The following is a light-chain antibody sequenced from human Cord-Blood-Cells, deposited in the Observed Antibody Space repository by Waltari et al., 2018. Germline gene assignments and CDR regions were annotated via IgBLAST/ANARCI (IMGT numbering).Light chain of an antibody. CDR1: PSVLYSSNNKNY. J-gene: IGKJ2*01. V-gene: IGKV4-1*01. CDR2: WAS. Sequence: DIVMTQSPDSLAVSLGERATINCKSSPSVLYSSNNKNYLAWYQQKPGQPPKLLIYWASTRESGVPDRFSGSGSETDFTLTISSLQAEDVAVYYCQQYYSTPYTFGQGTKLEIK. CDR3: QQYYSTPYT.